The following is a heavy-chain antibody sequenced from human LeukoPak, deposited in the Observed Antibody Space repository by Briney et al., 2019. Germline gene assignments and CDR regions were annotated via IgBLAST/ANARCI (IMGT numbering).Heavy chain of an antibody. CDR3: ASSEYSSSWYDYYYMDV. D-gene: IGHD6-13*01. J-gene: IGHJ6*03. Sequence: PGGSLRLPCAASGFTFSSYGMHWVRQAPGKGLEWVAFIRYDGSNKYYADSVKGRFTISRDNAKNSLYLQMNSLRAEDTAVYYCASSEYSSSWYDYYYMDVWGKGTTVTVSS. V-gene: IGHV3-30*02. CDR1: GFTFSSYG. CDR2: IRYDGSNK.